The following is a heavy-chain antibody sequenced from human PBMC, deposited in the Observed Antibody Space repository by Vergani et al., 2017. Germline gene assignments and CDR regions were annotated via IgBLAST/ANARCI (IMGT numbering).Heavy chain of an antibody. V-gene: IGHV3-30-3*01. D-gene: IGHD6-19*01. J-gene: IGHJ4*02. Sequence: QVQLVESGGGVVQPGRSLRLSCAASGFTFSSYAMHWVRQAPGKGLEWVAVISYDGSNKYYADSVKGRFTISRDNSKNTLYLQMNSLRAEDTAVYYCASAPEKIAVASFDYWGQGTLVTVSS. CDR1: GFTFSSYA. CDR2: ISYDGSNK. CDR3: ASAPEKIAVASFDY.